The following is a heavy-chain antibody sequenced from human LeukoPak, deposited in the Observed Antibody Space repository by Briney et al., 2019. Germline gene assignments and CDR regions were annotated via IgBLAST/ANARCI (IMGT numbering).Heavy chain of an antibody. CDR2: INPNSGGT. CDR1: GYTFTGYY. D-gene: IGHD6-13*01. V-gene: IGHV1-2*02. J-gene: IGHJ6*02. CDR3: ARDSSSWGNYGMDV. Sequence: ASVKVSCKASGYTFTGYYMHWVRQAPGQGLEWMAWINPNSGGTNYAQKFQGRVTMTRDTSISTAYMELSRLRSDDTAVYYCARDSSSWGNYGMDVWGQGTTVTVSS.